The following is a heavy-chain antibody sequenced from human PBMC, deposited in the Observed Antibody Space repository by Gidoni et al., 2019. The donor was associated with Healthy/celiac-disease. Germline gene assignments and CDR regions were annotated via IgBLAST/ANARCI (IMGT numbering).Heavy chain of an antibody. D-gene: IGHD3-10*01. J-gene: IGHJ3*02. CDR2: IIPIFGTA. CDR3: ASLHYYGSGSYHDAFDI. V-gene: IGHV1-69*01. Sequence: QVQLVQSGAEVKKPGSSVKVSCKASGGPFSSYAISWVRQAPGQGLEWMGGIIPIFGTANYAQKFQGRVTITADESTSTAYMELSSLRSEDTAVYYCASLHYYGSGSYHDAFDIWGQGTMVTVSS. CDR1: GGPFSSYA.